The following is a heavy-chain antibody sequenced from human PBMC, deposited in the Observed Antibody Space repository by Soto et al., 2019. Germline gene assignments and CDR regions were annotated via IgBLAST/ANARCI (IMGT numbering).Heavy chain of an antibody. V-gene: IGHV3-23*01. J-gene: IGHJ6*02. CDR2: ISGSGGST. CDR1: GFTFSSNA. CDR3: ASLWFGRRRYSSYDMDV. D-gene: IGHD3-10*01. Sequence: VQLLESGGGLVQPGGSLRLSCAASGFTFSSNAMSWVRQAPGKGLEWVSAISGSGGSTYYADSVKGRFTISRDNSKNTLYVQMNSLRAEDTAVYYCASLWFGRRRYSSYDMDVWGQETTFTVSS.